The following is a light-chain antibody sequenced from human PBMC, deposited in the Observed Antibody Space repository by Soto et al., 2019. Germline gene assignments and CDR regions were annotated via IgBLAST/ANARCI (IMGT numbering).Light chain of an antibody. J-gene: IGKJ2*01. CDR1: QSISAW. Sequence: DIQMTQSPSTLSASVEDRVTITCRASQSISAWLAWYQQKPGKAPKLLVYKAYTLETGVPSRFSGSGSGTEFTLTISSLQPDDFATYYCHQYHKFPYTFGQGTKLEIK. CDR3: HQYHKFPYT. V-gene: IGKV1-5*03. CDR2: KAY.